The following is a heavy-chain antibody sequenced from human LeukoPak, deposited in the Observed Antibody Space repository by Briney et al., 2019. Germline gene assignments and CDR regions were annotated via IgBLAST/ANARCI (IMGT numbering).Heavy chain of an antibody. V-gene: IGHV3-23*01. D-gene: IGHD2-21*01. Sequence: GGSLRLSCVGSGFTFRSHAMSWVRQAPEKGLEFVSGIYENGGTTYYADSVKGQFSISRDNSKNTLYLQMDSLRGEDTAVYYCAKDFRIGYSAHFDYWGQGALVTVSS. CDR2: IYENGGTT. J-gene: IGHJ4*02. CDR1: GFTFRSHA. CDR3: AKDFRIGYSAHFDY.